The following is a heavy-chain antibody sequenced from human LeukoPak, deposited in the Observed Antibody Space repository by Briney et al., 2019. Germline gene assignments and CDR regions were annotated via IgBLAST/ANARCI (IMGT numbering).Heavy chain of an antibody. CDR1: GFSFSSYY. V-gene: IGHV1-46*01. J-gene: IGHJ3*02. CDR3: ARGVRNWNEAFDI. CDR2: INPSGDST. Sequence: ASVKVSCKASGFSFSSYYMHWVRQAPGQGLEWMGIINPSGDSTKYAQRFQGRITMTRDTSTNTVYMELSSLRSEDTAVYYCARGVRNWNEAFDIWGQGTMVTVSS. D-gene: IGHD1-1*01.